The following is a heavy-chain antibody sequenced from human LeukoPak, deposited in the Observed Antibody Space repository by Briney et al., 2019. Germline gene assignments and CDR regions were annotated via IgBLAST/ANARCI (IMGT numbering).Heavy chain of an antibody. D-gene: IGHD3-3*01. CDR3: AKRIFGVVTPSSNFDY. CDR2: ISSSSSYI. CDR1: GFTFSSYS. Sequence: GGSLRLSCAASGFTFSSYSMNWVRQAPGKGLEWVSSISSSSSYIYYADSVKGRFTISRDNSKNTLYLQMNSLRAEDTAVYYCAKRIFGVVTPSSNFDYWGQGTLVTVSS. J-gene: IGHJ4*02. V-gene: IGHV3-21*04.